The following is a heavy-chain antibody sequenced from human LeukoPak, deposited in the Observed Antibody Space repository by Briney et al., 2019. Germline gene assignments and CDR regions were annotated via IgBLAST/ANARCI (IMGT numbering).Heavy chain of an antibody. CDR1: GFTFSSYA. D-gene: IGHD3-10*01. J-gene: IGHJ6*02. V-gene: IGHV3-23*01. CDR2: ISGSGGST. Sequence: GGSLRLSCAASGFTFSSYAMSWVRQAPGNRLEGVSAISGSGGSTYYADSVKGRFTISRDNSKNTLYLQMNSLRAEDTAVYYCAKDDSSMVRGVSAAFGYGMDVWGQGTTVTVSS. CDR3: AKDDSSMVRGVSAAFGYGMDV.